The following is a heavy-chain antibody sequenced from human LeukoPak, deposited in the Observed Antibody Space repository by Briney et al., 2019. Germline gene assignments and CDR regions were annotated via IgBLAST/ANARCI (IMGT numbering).Heavy chain of an antibody. CDR2: IWYDGSNK. CDR1: GFTFSDYY. Sequence: GGSLRLSCAASGFTFSDYYMSWIRQAPGKGLEWVAVIWYDGSNKYYADSVKGRFTISRDNSKNTLYLQMNSLRAEDTAVYYCARGALRFGGGYYFDYWGQGTLVTVSS. D-gene: IGHD3-10*01. V-gene: IGHV3-33*08. CDR3: ARGALRFGGGYYFDY. J-gene: IGHJ4*02.